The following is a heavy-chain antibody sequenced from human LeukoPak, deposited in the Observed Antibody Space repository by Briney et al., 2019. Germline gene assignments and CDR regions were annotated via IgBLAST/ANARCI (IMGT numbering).Heavy chain of an antibody. J-gene: IGHJ4*02. CDR1: GGSMNNYY. CDR2: VYDRGGA. Sequence: SETLSLTCTVSGGSMNNYYWNWIRQAPGKGLEWIGYVYDRGGANYNPSLKSRVTISVDTSKNHFSLRVTSLTAADTAVYYCARNLVAGMNPKFDYWGQGTLVTVSS. D-gene: IGHD6-19*01. V-gene: IGHV4-59*01. CDR3: ARNLVAGMNPKFDY.